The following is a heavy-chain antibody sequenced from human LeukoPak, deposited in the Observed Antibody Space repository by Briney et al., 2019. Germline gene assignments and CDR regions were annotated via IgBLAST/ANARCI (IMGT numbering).Heavy chain of an antibody. CDR1: GFTFSSYA. CDR3: ARDFSNAFDI. Sequence: GGSLRLSCAASGFTFSSYAMHWVRQAPGKGLEWVAVISYDGSNKYYADSVKGRFTISRDNAKNSLYLQMNSLRDEDTAVYYCARDFSNAFDIWGQGTMVTVSS. J-gene: IGHJ3*02. CDR2: ISYDGSNK. V-gene: IGHV3-30-3*01. D-gene: IGHD2/OR15-2a*01.